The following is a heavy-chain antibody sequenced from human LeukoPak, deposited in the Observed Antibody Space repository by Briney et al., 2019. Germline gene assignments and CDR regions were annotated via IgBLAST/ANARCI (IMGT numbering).Heavy chain of an antibody. D-gene: IGHD2-8*01. J-gene: IGHJ6*02. CDR1: GFTFSSYW. CDR2: IKQDGSEK. CDR3: ARGPLGVNYYYGMDV. Sequence: GGSLRLSCAASGFTFSSYWMSWVRQAPGKGLEWVANIKQDGSEKYYVDSVKGRFTISRDNAKNSLYLQMNSLRAEDTAVYYCARGPLGVNYYYGMDVWGQGTTVTVSS. V-gene: IGHV3-7*01.